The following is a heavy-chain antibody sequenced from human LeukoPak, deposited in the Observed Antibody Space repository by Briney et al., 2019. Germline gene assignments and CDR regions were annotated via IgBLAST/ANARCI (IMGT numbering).Heavy chain of an antibody. CDR1: GFTFSSYA. V-gene: IGHV3-23*01. CDR2: ISGSGGST. CDR3: ARRPFYYTGNSD. D-gene: IGHD2-8*02. J-gene: IGHJ4*02. Sequence: PGGSLRLSCAASGFTFSSYAMSWVRQAPGKGLEWVSAISGSGGSTYYADSVKGRFTISRDNSKNTLYLLMNSLRAEDTAVYFCARRPFYYTGNSDWGQGTLVTVSS.